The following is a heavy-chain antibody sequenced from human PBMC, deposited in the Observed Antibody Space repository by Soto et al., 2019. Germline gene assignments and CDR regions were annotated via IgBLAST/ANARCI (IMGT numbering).Heavy chain of an antibody. CDR3: ARTTYSSAPMYYFDY. J-gene: IGHJ4*02. Sequence: SETLSLTCTVSGGSISSGGYYWSWIRQHPGKGLEWIGYIYYSGSTYYNPSLKSRVTISVDTSKNQFSLKLSSVTAADTAVYCCARTTYSSAPMYYFDYWGQGTLVTVSS. CDR1: GGSISSGGYY. D-gene: IGHD6-25*01. CDR2: IYYSGST. V-gene: IGHV4-31*03.